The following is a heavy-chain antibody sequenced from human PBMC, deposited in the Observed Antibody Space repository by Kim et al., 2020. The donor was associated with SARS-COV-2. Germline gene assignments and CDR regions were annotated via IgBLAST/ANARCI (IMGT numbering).Heavy chain of an antibody. J-gene: IGHJ4*02. V-gene: IGHV3-23*01. CDR3: GKDVTLGSGYYDFNY. D-gene: IGHD3-3*01. Sequence: GGSLRLSCAASGFTFSSYYMTWVRQAPGKGLEWVSSISGSGGATHYADSVKGRFTISRDNSKSTLYLQMNSLRAEDTAVYYCGKDVTLGSGYYDFNYWGQGTLVTVS. CDR1: GFTFSSYY. CDR2: ISGSGGAT.